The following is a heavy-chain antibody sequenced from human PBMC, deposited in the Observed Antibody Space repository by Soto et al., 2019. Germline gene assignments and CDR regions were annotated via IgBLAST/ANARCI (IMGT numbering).Heavy chain of an antibody. Sequence: PSETLSLTCSVSGGSISSHYWSWIRQPPGKGLEWIGYIYYSGSTNYNPSLKSRVTISVDTSKNRFSLKLSSVTAADTAVYYCARAGRPDYYYYGMDVWDQGTTVTVSS. V-gene: IGHV4-59*11. J-gene: IGHJ6*02. CDR2: IYYSGST. CDR1: GGSISSHY. CDR3: ARAGRPDYYYYGMDV.